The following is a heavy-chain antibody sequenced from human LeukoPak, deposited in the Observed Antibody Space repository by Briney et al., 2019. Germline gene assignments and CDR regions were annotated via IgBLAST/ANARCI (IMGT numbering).Heavy chain of an antibody. Sequence: SETLSLTCTVCGYSISSGTDYWTWIRQPAGKGREWIGRISTSGSTNYNPALKSRVPRSLGASKNQFSLKLSFVTAADTAVFYCARFTGYCSGTSCYPNAFDIWAQGTMVTVSS. V-gene: IGHV4-61*02. D-gene: IGHD2-2*01. CDR2: ISTSGST. CDR3: ARFTGYCSGTSCYPNAFDI. CDR1: GYSISSGTDY. J-gene: IGHJ3*02.